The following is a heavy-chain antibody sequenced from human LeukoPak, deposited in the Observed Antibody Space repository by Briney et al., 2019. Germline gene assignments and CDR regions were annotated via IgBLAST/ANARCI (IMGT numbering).Heavy chain of an antibody. D-gene: IGHD3-10*01. Sequence: SETLSLTCTVSGGSISSYYWGWIRQPPGKGLEWIGYIYYSGSTNYNPSLKSRVTISVDTSKNQFSLKLSSVTAADTAVYYCAEGGSGSYSRGAGPLYYYYMDVWGKGTTVTVSS. J-gene: IGHJ6*03. CDR1: GGSISSYY. CDR3: AEGGSGSYSRGAGPLYYYYMDV. V-gene: IGHV4-59*01. CDR2: IYYSGST.